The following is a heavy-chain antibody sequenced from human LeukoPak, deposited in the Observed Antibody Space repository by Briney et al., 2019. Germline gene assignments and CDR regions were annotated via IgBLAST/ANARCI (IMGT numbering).Heavy chain of an antibody. CDR1: GYTFTSYY. CDR3: ASNVAARLSSYYYYMDV. V-gene: IGHV1-46*01. Sequence: ASVKVSCKASGYTFTSYYMHWVRQAPGQGLEWMGIINPSGGSTSYAQKFQGRVTMTRDMSTSTVYMELSSLRSEDTAVYYCASNVAARLSSYYYYMDVWGKGTTVTISS. D-gene: IGHD6-6*01. J-gene: IGHJ6*03. CDR2: INPSGGST.